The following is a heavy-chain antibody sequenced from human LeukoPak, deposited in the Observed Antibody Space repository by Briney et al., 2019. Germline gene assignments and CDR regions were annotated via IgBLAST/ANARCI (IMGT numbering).Heavy chain of an antibody. J-gene: IGHJ4*02. CDR3: ASGNYYDSSGYYYLFDY. V-gene: IGHV4-39*07. CDR2: IYYSGST. Sequence: SETLSLTCTVSGGSISSSSYYWGWIRQPPGKGLEWIGSIYYSGSTYYNPSLKSRVTISVDTSKNQFSLKLSSVTAADTAVYYCASGNYYDSSGYYYLFDYWGQGTLVTVSS. CDR1: GGSISSSSYY. D-gene: IGHD3-22*01.